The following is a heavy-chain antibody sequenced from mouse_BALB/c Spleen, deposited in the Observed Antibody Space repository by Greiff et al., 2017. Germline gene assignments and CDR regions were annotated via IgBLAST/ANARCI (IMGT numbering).Heavy chain of an antibody. Sequence: QVQLQQPGAELVRPGASAKLSCKASGYTFTSYYMYWVKQRPGQGLEWIGGINPSNGGTNFNEKFKSKATLTVDKSSSTAYMQLSSLTSEDSAVYYCTRRNYRYDEGFDYWGQGTTLTVSS. D-gene: IGHD2-14*01. CDR2: INPSNGGT. CDR1: GYTFTSYY. CDR3: TRRNYRYDEGFDY. J-gene: IGHJ2*01. V-gene: IGHV1S81*02.